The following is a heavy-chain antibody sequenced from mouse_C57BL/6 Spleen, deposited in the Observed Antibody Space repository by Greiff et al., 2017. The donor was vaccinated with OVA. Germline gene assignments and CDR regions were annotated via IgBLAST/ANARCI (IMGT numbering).Heavy chain of an antibody. Sequence: VHLVESGAELARPGASVKMSCKASGYTFTSYTMHWVKQRPGQGLEWIGYINPSSGYTKYNQKFKDKATLTADKSSSTAYMQLSSLTSEDSVVYYCARTWDDYAMDYWGQGTSVTVSS. CDR3: ARTWDDYAMDY. J-gene: IGHJ4*01. CDR2: INPSSGYT. CDR1: GYTFTSYT. D-gene: IGHD4-1*01. V-gene: IGHV1-4*01.